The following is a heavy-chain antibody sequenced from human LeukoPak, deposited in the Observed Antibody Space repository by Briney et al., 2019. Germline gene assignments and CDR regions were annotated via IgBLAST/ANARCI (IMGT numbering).Heavy chain of an antibody. CDR3: ARNYGGYSH. CDR2: IQQDGSEQ. CDR1: GFTFSSYW. D-gene: IGHD4-23*01. Sequence: GGSLRLSCTASGFTFSSYWMSWVRQAPGKGLEWVANIQQDGSEQYYVDSVKGRFTISRDNAKNSLYPQMNSLRAEDTALYYCARNYGGYSHWGQGTLVTVSS. J-gene: IGHJ4*02. V-gene: IGHV3-7*02.